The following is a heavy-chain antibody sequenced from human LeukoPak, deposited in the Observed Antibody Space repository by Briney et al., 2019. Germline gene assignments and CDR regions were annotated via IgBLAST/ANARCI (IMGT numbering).Heavy chain of an antibody. CDR1: GGSFSGYY. Sequence: SETLSLTCAVYGGSFSGYYWSWIRQPPGKGLEWIGEINHSGSTNYNPSLKSPVTISVDTSKNQSSLKLSSVTAAETAVYYCARGLKFDPWGQGTLVTVSS. CDR2: INHSGST. CDR3: ARGLKFDP. V-gene: IGHV4-34*01. J-gene: IGHJ5*02.